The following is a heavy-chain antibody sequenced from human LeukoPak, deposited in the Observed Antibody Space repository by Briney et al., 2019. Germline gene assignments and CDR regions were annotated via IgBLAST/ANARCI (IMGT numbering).Heavy chain of an antibody. Sequence: SETLSLTCTVSGGSISSYYWSWIRQPPGKGLEWIGYIYYSGSTNYNPSLKSRVTISVDTSKNQFSLKLSSVTAADTAVYYCARATYYDILTVGAFDIWGQGTMVTVSS. D-gene: IGHD3-9*01. CDR2: IYYSGST. CDR1: GGSISSYY. J-gene: IGHJ3*02. V-gene: IGHV4-59*01. CDR3: ARATYYDILTVGAFDI.